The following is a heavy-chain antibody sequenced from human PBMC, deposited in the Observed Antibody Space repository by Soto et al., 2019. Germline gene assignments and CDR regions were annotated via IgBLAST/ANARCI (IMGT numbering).Heavy chain of an antibody. CDR2: ISYDGSNK. V-gene: IGHV3-30*18. J-gene: IGHJ3*02. Sequence: QVQLVESGGGVVQPGRSLRLSCAASGFTFSSYGMHWVRQAPGKGLEWVAVISYDGSNKYYADSVKGRFTISRDNSKNTLNLQMNSLRAEDTAVYYCAKGGWAYSGYDLFAFDIWGQRTTITVSS. CDR1: GFTFSSYG. D-gene: IGHD5-12*01. CDR3: AKGGWAYSGYDLFAFDI.